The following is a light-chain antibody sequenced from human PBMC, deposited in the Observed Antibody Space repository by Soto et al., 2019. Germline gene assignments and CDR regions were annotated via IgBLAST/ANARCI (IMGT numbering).Light chain of an antibody. Sequence: QSALTQPASVSGSPGQSITISCTGTSSDVGSYNLVSWYQQHPGKAPKLMIYEGSKRPSGVSNRFSGSKSGNTASLTISGLQAEDGADYYCCSYAGSSTPYVFGTGTKLTVL. J-gene: IGLJ1*01. V-gene: IGLV2-23*01. CDR2: EGS. CDR1: SSDVGSYNL. CDR3: CSYAGSSTPYV.